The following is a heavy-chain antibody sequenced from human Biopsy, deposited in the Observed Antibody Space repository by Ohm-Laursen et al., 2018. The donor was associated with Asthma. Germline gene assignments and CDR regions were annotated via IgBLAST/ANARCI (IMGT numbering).Heavy chain of an antibody. CDR3: ARGVDRVTGLLDHFDS. J-gene: IGHJ4*02. CDR1: GGSINNFY. CDR2: VYYSGST. D-gene: IGHD2-21*02. Sequence: SETLSLTCTVSGGSINNFYWSWIRQPPGKGLESIGHVYYSGSTNYNPSLKSRVTISIDESKNQFSLKLTSVTAADTAVYYCARGVDRVTGLLDHFDSWGQGTLVTVSS. V-gene: IGHV4-59*01.